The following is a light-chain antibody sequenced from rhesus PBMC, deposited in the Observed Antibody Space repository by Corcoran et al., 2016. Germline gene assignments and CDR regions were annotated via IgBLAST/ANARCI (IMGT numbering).Light chain of an antibody. V-gene: IGKV1S15*01. CDR3: QHGYGTPFT. CDR1: QGISNN. Sequence: DIQMTQSPSSLSASVGATVTITCRASQGISNNFAWYQQKPGKVPKILNYYASTLQRGVPSRFSGSGSGTDFTLTISSLQPEDFATYYCQHGYGTPFTFGPWTKLDIK. CDR2: YAS. J-gene: IGKJ3*01.